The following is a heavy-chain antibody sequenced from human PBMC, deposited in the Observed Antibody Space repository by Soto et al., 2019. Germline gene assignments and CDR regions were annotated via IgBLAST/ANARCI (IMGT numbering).Heavy chain of an antibody. Sequence: QVQLVESGGGVVQPGRSLRLSCAASGFTFSSYGMHWVRQAPGKGLERVAVISYDGSNKYYADSVKGRFTISRDNSKNTLYLQMNSLRAEDTAVYYCAKVMIHTYYYYGMDVWGQGTTVTVSS. J-gene: IGHJ6*02. CDR1: GFTFSSYG. CDR3: AKVMIHTYYYYGMDV. CDR2: ISYDGSNK. V-gene: IGHV3-30*18. D-gene: IGHD3-16*01.